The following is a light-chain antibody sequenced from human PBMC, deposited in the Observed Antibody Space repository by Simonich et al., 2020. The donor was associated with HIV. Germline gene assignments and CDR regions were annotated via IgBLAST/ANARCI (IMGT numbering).Light chain of an antibody. Sequence: QSALTQPASVAGSPGQSITIYCTGTSSDVGSYNLVSWYQQHPGNAPKRMIYEGSKRPSGVSNRFSGSKAGNTASLTISGLQAEDEADYYCCSYAGSSTWVFGGGTKLTVL. CDR2: EGS. CDR3: CSYAGSSTWV. J-gene: IGLJ3*02. V-gene: IGLV2-23*01. CDR1: SSDVGSYNL.